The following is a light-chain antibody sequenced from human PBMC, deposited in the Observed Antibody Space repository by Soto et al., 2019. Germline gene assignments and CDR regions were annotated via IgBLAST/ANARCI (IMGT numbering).Light chain of an antibody. CDR2: EVS. CDR1: SSDVGAYNF. V-gene: IGLV2-8*01. J-gene: IGLJ3*02. CDR3: SSYAGSNNWV. Sequence: QSVLTQPPSASGSPGQSVTISCTGTSSDVGAYNFVSWYQQHPGKAPKLMISEVSKRPSGVPDRFSGSKSGDTASLTVSGLQADDEADYYCSSYAGSNNWVFGGGTKLTVL.